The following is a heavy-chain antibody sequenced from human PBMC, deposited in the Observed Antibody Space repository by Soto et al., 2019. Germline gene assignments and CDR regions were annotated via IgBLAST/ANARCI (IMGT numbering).Heavy chain of an antibody. CDR2: IFHSAST. Sequence: QVQLQESGPGLVKPSGTLSLTCAVFGDSISNSNWWTWVRQPPGKGLDWIGEIFHSASTNYNSSLMGRVTISVDKANNQFSLKLSSVTAADTAVYYCAHRPIVGAAIWGQGTLVTVSS. CDR1: GDSISNSNW. V-gene: IGHV4-4*02. CDR3: AHRPIVGAAI. D-gene: IGHD1-26*01. J-gene: IGHJ4*02.